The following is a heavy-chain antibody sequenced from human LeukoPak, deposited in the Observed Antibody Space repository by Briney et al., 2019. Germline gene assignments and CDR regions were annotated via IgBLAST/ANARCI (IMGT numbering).Heavy chain of an antibody. V-gene: IGHV4-39*01. J-gene: IGHJ4*02. CDR1: GDSISSRSYY. CDR3: AREAGIGTYDFDY. CDR2: IYYTGST. D-gene: IGHD3-16*01. Sequence: PSETLSLTCTVSGDSISSRSYYWGWIRQPPGKGLEWIGSIYYTGSTYYNPSLRSRVTISVDTSKNQFSLKLSSVTAADTALYYCAREAGIGTYDFDYWGQGTLVTVSS.